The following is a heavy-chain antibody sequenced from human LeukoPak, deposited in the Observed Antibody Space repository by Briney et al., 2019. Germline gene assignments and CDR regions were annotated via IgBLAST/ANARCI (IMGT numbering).Heavy chain of an antibody. D-gene: IGHD3-10*01. V-gene: IGHV3-30*18. CDR1: GFTFSSYG. Sequence: GGSLRLSCAASGFTFSSYGMHWVRQAPVKGLEWVAVISYDGSNKYYADSVKGRFTISRDNSKNTLYLQMNSLRAEDTAVYYCAKAGGLLWFGELGVEDYWGQGTLVTVSS. CDR3: AKAGGLLWFGELGVEDY. CDR2: ISYDGSNK. J-gene: IGHJ4*02.